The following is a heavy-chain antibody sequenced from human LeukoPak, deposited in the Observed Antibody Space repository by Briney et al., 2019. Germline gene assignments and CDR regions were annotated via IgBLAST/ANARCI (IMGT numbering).Heavy chain of an antibody. CDR3: AKDQLVGVCDY. V-gene: IGHV3-23*01. CDR1: GFTFSSYG. J-gene: IGHJ4*02. Sequence: GGSLRLSCAASGFTFSSYGMIWVRQAPGQGLEWVSAISGSGGSTYYADSVKGRFTISRDNSKNTLYLQMNSLRAEDTAVYYCAKDQLVGVCDYWGQGTLVTVSS. D-gene: IGHD1-26*01. CDR2: ISGSGGST.